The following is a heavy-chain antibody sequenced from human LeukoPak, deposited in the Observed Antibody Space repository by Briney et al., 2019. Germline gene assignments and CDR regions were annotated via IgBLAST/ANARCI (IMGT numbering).Heavy chain of an antibody. Sequence: AGGSLRLSCAASEFSVGSNYMTWVRQAPGKGLEWVSAISGSGGSTYYADFVKGRFTISRDNSKSTLYLQMNNLRADDTAVYYCAKVLLRALDYMDVWGKGTTVTVSS. D-gene: IGHD2-15*01. CDR1: EFSVGSNY. CDR2: ISGSGGST. J-gene: IGHJ6*03. CDR3: AKVLLRALDYMDV. V-gene: IGHV3-23*01.